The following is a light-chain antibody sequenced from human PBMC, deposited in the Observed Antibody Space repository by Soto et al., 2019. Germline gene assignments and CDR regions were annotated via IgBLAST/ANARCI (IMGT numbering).Light chain of an antibody. CDR2: EVS. CDR3: SSYTSSSTLV. V-gene: IGLV2-14*01. CDR1: STVVGGFDY. Sequence: QSVLTQPRSVSGPPGQSVTISCTGTSTVVGGFDYVSWYQQHPGKAPKLMIYEVSNRPSGVSNRFSGSKSGNTASLTISGLQAEDEADYYCSSYTSSSTLVFGGGTKVTVL. J-gene: IGLJ2*01.